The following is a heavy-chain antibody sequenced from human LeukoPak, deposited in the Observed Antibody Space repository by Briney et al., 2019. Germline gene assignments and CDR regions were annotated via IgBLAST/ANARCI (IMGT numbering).Heavy chain of an antibody. Sequence: PSETLSLTCAVYGGSFSGYYWSWIRQPPGKGLEWIGYIYYSGSTNYNPSLKSRVTISVDTSKNQFSLKLSSVTAADTAVYYCAREGYSSTYYYYMDVWGKGTTVTVSS. V-gene: IGHV4-59*01. CDR3: AREGYSSTYYYYMDV. CDR2: IYYSGST. CDR1: GGSFSGYY. D-gene: IGHD5-18*01. J-gene: IGHJ6*03.